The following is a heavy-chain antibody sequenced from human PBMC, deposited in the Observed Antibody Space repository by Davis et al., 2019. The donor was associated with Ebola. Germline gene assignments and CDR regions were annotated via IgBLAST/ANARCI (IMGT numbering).Heavy chain of an antibody. CDR3: ARGWGDLWFTNMDV. CDR1: GFTFDDYA. CDR2: ISWNSGSI. D-gene: IGHD3-10*01. J-gene: IGHJ6*02. Sequence: GGSLRLSCAASGFTFDDYAMHWVRQAPGKGLEWVSGISWNSGSIGYADSVKGRFTISRDNAKNSLYLQMNSLRAEDTAVYYCARGWGDLWFTNMDVWGQGTTVTVSS. V-gene: IGHV3-9*01.